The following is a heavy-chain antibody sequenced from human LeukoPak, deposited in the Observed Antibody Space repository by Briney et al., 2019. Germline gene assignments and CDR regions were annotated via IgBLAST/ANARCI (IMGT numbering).Heavy chain of an antibody. CDR2: IYHSGST. J-gene: IGHJ3*02. V-gene: IGHV4-30-2*01. CDR3: ARDNSKVVPAAIGAFDI. D-gene: IGHD2-2*02. Sequence: SQTLSLTCAVSGGSISSGGYSWSWIRQPPGKGLEWIGYIYHSGSTYYNPSLKSRVTISVDRSKNQFPLKLSSVTAADTAVYYCARDNSKVVPAAIGAFDIWGQGTMVTVSS. CDR1: GGSISSGGYS.